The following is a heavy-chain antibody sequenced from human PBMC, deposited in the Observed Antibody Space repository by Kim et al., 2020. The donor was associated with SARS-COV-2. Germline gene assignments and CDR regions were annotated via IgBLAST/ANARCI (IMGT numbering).Heavy chain of an antibody. V-gene: IGHV1-69*04. Sequence: SVKVSCKASGGTFSSYAISWVRQAPGQGLEWMGRIIPILGIANYAQKFQGRVTITADKSTSTAYMELSSLRSEDTAVYYCARTIGDTGAYYFDYWGQGTLVTVSS. J-gene: IGHJ4*02. D-gene: IGHD3-16*01. CDR2: IIPILGIA. CDR3: ARTIGDTGAYYFDY. CDR1: GGTFSSYA.